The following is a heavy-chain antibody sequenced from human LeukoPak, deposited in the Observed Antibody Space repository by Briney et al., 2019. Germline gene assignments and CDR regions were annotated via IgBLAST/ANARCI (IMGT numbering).Heavy chain of an antibody. Sequence: GGSLRLSCAASGFTFSSYAMSWVRQAPGKGLEWVSAISGSGGSTYYADSMKGRFTISRGNPKNTLYLQMNSLRAEDTAVYYCAKPPSGSYLGYFDYWGQGTLVTVSS. J-gene: IGHJ4*02. CDR2: ISGSGGST. CDR1: GFTFSSYA. CDR3: AKPPSGSYLGYFDY. V-gene: IGHV3-23*01. D-gene: IGHD1-26*01.